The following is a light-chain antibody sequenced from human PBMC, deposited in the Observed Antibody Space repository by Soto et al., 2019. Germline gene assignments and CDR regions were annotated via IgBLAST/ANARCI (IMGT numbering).Light chain of an antibody. J-gene: IGLJ2*01. CDR2: DVT. Sequence: QSVLTQPASVSGSPGQSIPISCTGTSSDVGASDFVSWYQHYPGKAPKLVTFDVTHRPPGISDRFSGSKSANTASLTISGLQAEDEAFYYCSSYTTRSTLVFGGGTKLTVL. CDR3: SSYTTRSTLV. CDR1: SSDVGASDF. V-gene: IGLV2-14*01.